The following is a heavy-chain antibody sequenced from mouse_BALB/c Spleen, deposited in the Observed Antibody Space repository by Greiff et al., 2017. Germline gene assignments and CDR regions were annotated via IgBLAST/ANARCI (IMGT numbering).Heavy chain of an antibody. J-gene: IGHJ4*01. D-gene: IGHD1-1*02. CDR1: GFTFSDYY. V-gene: IGHV5-4*02. CDR2: ISDGGSYT. Sequence: EVMLVESGGGLVKPGGSLKLSCAASGFTFSDYYMYWVRQTPEKRLEWVATISDGGSYTYYPDSVKGRFTISRDNAKNNLYLQMSSLKSEDTAMYYCARLWSYAMDYWGQGTSVTVSS. CDR3: ARLWSYAMDY.